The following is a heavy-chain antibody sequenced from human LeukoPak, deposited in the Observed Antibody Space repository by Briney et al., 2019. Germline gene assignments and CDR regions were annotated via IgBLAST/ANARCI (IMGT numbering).Heavy chain of an antibody. J-gene: IGHJ6*03. Sequence: GASVKVSCTASGGTFSSYAISWVRQAPGQGLEWMGGIIPIFGTANYAQKLQGRVTITTDESTSTAYMELSSLRSEDTAVYYCARASRSVVVPAAIEDYYYYMDVWGKGTTVTVSS. CDR2: IIPIFGTA. CDR1: GGTFSSYA. D-gene: IGHD2-2*01. V-gene: IGHV1-69*05. CDR3: ARASRSVVVPAAIEDYYYYMDV.